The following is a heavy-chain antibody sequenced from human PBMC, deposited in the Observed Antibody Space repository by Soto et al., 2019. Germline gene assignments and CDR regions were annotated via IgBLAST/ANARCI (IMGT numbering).Heavy chain of an antibody. D-gene: IGHD3-10*01. CDR1: GAPFSDYY. J-gene: IGHJ5*02. CDR2: INHSGST. CDR3: AREGRYYASGRFWWFDP. V-gene: IGHV4-34*01. Sequence: TAATLSLTCAVYGAPFSDYYWGWFRKPPGKGLEWIGEINHSGSTNYNPSLKSRVTISVDTSKNQFSLKLSSVTAADTAVYYCAREGRYYASGRFWWFDPWGQGTLVTVSS.